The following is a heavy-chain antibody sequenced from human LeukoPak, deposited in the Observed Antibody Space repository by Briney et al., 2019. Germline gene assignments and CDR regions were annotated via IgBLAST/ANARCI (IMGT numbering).Heavy chain of an antibody. Sequence: GGSLRLSCAASGFTFSSYSMTWVRQAPGKGLQWVANIKQDGSEKHYVDSVKGRFIISRDNTKNSLYLQMNSLRAEDTAVYYCVREASGFDGGFDYWGQGTLVTVSS. D-gene: IGHD5-12*01. J-gene: IGHJ4*02. CDR1: GFTFSSYS. CDR2: IKQDGSEK. CDR3: VREASGFDGGFDY. V-gene: IGHV3-7*01.